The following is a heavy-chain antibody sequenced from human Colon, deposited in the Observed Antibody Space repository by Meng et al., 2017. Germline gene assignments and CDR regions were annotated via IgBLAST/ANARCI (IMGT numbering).Heavy chain of an antibody. D-gene: IGHD3-22*01. CDR1: GGSISSYY. J-gene: IGHJ6*02. CDR2: IYYSGST. Sequence: SETLSLTCTVSGGSISSYYWSWIRQPPGKGLEWIGYIYYSGSTNYNPSLKSRVTISVDTSKNQFSLKLSFVTAADTAVYYCARVHDSSGYMGYYYYGMDVWGQGTTVTGAS. CDR3: ARVHDSSGYMGYYYYGMDV. V-gene: IGHV4-59*01.